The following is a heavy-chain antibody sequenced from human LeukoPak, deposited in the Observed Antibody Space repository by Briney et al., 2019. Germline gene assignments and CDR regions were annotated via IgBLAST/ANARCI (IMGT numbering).Heavy chain of an antibody. CDR1: GFTFSSYW. Sequence: GGSLRLSCAASGFTFSSYWMSWVRQAPGKGLEWVSVIYRGGSTYYADSVKGRFTISRDNSKNTLYLQMNSLRAEDTAVYYCASPYSGSYLTDDSYYMDVWGKGTTVIISS. V-gene: IGHV3-66*01. CDR2: IYRGGST. CDR3: ASPYSGSYLTDDSYYMDV. D-gene: IGHD1-26*01. J-gene: IGHJ6*03.